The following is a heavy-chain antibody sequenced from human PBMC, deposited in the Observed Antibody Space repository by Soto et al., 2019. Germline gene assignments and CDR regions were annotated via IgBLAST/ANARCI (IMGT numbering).Heavy chain of an antibody. CDR2: IYTGGYI. J-gene: IGHJ4*02. CDR1: GLTVSSNY. CDR3: ARSTGLERSLDY. Sequence: EVRLVESGGGLVQPGGSLRLSCAASGLTVSSNYMSWVRQAPGKGPEWVSVIYTGGYIAYADSVKGRFTMSRDDFKNTLFLQMDRLRAEDTALYYCARSTGLERSLDYWGQGTLVTVSS. D-gene: IGHD1-1*01. V-gene: IGHV3-66*01.